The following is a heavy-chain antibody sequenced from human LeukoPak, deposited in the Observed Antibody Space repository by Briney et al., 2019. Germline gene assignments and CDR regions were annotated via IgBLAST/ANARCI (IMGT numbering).Heavy chain of an antibody. CDR1: GYSISSGYY. Sequence: SETLSLTCTVSGYSISSGYYWGWIRQPPGKGLEWIGSIYHSGSTYYNPSLKSRVTISVDTSKNQFSLKLSSVTAADTAVYYCARGGLYDYVWGSYRTPSFFDYWGQGTLVTVSS. CDR2: IYHSGST. J-gene: IGHJ4*02. D-gene: IGHD3-16*02. V-gene: IGHV4-38-2*02. CDR3: ARGGLYDYVWGSYRTPSFFDY.